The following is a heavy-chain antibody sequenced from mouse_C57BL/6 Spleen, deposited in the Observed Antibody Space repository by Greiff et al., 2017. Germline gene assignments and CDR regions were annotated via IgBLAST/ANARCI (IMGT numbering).Heavy chain of an antibody. V-gene: IGHV1-69*01. Sequence: VQLQQPGAELVMPGASVKLSCKASGYTFTSYWMHWVKQRPGQGLEWIGEIDPSDSYTNYNQKFKGKSTLTVDKSSSTAYMQLSSLTSEDSAVYYCARGDYDGFDYWGQGTTLTVSS. CDR1: GYTFTSYW. CDR3: ARGDYDGFDY. J-gene: IGHJ2*01. CDR2: IDPSDSYT. D-gene: IGHD2-4*01.